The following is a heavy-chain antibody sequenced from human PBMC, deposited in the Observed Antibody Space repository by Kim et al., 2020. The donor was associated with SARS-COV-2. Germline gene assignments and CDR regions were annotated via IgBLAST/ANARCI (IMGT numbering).Heavy chain of an antibody. J-gene: IGHJ4*02. CDR3: ARDHNYDSSGAHY. CDR2: IWYDGSNK. V-gene: IGHV3-33*01. Sequence: GGSLRLSCAASGFTFSSYGMHWVRQAPGKGLEWVAVIWYDGSNKYYADSVKGRFTISRDNSKNTLYLQMNSLRAEDTAVYYCARDHNYDSSGAHYWGQGTLVTVSS. D-gene: IGHD3-22*01. CDR1: GFTFSSYG.